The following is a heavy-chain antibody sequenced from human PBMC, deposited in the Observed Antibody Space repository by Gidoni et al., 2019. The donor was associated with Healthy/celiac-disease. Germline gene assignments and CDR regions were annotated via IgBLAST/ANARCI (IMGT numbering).Heavy chain of an antibody. CDR3: ARDRITMIEGSLYYYYYGMDV. V-gene: IGHV3-21*01. CDR2: ISSSSSYI. Sequence: EAQLVESGGGLVKPGGSLRRSLASSGSTFRSYRMQWVRQAPGKGLEWVSSISSSSSYIYYADSVKGRFTISRDNAKNSLYLQMNSLRAEDTAVYYCARDRITMIEGSLYYYYYGMDVWGQGTTVTVSS. J-gene: IGHJ6*02. CDR1: GSTFRSYR. D-gene: IGHD3-22*01.